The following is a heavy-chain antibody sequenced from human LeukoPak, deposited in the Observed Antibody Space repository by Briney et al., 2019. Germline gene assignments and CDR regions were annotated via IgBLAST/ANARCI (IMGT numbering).Heavy chain of an antibody. CDR3: ARDETQRLYYYDSSAYYPDAFDI. CDR1: GGTFSSYA. J-gene: IGHJ3*02. V-gene: IGHV1-69*05. D-gene: IGHD3-22*01. CDR2: IIPIFGTA. Sequence: SVKVSCKASGGTFSSYAITWVRQAPGQGLEWMGGIIPIFGTAKYAQKFQGRVTITTDESTSTVYMELSSLRSEDTAVYYCARDETQRLYYYDSSAYYPDAFDIWGQGTMVTVSS.